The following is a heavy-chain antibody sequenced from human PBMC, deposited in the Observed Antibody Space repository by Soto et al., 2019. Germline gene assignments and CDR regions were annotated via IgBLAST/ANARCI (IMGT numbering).Heavy chain of an antibody. Sequence: SETLSLTCTVSGGSISSYYWSWIRQPAGTGLEWIGRIYTSGSTNYNPSLKSRVTMSVDTSKNQFSLKLSSVTAADTAVYYCAREWRGITFGGVIVSWYFDYWGQGTLVTVSS. CDR1: GGSISSYY. J-gene: IGHJ4*02. V-gene: IGHV4-4*07. CDR2: IYTSGST. CDR3: AREWRGITFGGVIVSWYFDY. D-gene: IGHD3-16*02.